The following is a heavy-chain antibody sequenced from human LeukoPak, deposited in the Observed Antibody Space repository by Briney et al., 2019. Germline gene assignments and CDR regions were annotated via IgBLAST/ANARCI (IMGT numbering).Heavy chain of an antibody. CDR3: ARDRAAFYYASWLAY. V-gene: IGHV4-59*01. Sequence: PSETLPLTCTVSGGSISEYYWSWIRQSPGKGLEWIGYIYESGGTNYNPSLRSRVTISLDTSKTQVSLKVTSLTAADTAVYYCARDRAAFYYASWLAYWGQGIPVTVSS. D-gene: IGHD3/OR15-3a*01. J-gene: IGHJ4*02. CDR2: IYESGGT. CDR1: GGSISEYY.